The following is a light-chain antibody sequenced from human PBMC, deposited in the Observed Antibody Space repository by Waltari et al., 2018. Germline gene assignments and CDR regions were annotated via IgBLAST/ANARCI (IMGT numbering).Light chain of an antibody. Sequence: QSVLTQAPSASGAPGQRVIISCSGSGSNIGSRAVNWYQQLPGRAPKLLIYSNDQWPSGVPDRFSGSRSGTSASLAISGLQSEDEAHYYCASRDDRLNGVVFGGGTKLTVL. CDR2: SND. CDR1: GSNIGSRA. V-gene: IGLV1-44*01. J-gene: IGLJ2*01. CDR3: ASRDDRLNGVV.